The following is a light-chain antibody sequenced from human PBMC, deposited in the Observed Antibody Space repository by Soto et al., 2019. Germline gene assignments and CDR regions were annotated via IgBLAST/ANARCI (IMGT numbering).Light chain of an antibody. CDR1: SSDVGTYNY. Sequence: QSALTQPASVSGSPGQSITISCTGTSSDVGTYNYVSWYQQHPGKAPKLIIYGVTNRPSGVSNRFSGSKSGNTASLTISGLQAEDEAGYYCSSYTSSAFVVVGGGTKVTVL. CDR2: GVT. CDR3: SSYTSSAFVV. V-gene: IGLV2-14*01. J-gene: IGLJ2*01.